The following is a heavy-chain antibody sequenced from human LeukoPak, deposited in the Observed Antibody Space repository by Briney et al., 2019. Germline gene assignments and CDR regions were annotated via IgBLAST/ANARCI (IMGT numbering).Heavy chain of an antibody. CDR3: RTSTGGF. J-gene: IGHJ4*02. CDR1: GFTFTNYG. CDR2: ISYDGSNN. D-gene: IGHD5-12*01. Sequence: PGGSLRLSCAPSGFTFTNYGMHWVRQAPAKGLEWVAFISYDGSNNFYEDSVKGRFTISRDNSKNTLYLQMNSLRPEDAAVYYVRTSTGGFWGQGTLVTVSS. V-gene: IGHV3-30*03.